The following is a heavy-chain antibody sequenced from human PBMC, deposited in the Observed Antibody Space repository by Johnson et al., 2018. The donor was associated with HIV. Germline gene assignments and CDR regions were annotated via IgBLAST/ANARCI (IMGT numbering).Heavy chain of an antibody. Sequence: VQLVESGGGLVQPGGSLRLSCAASGFTFSSYWMHWVRQAPGKGLVWVSRINSDGSSTSYADSVKGRFTISRDNSKNTLYLQMNSLRAEDTAVYYCARGALQRGSWYGRDAFDIWGQGTMVTVSS. J-gene: IGHJ3*02. CDR1: GFTFSSYW. CDR2: INSDGSST. V-gene: IGHV3-74*01. D-gene: IGHD6-13*01. CDR3: ARGALQRGSWYGRDAFDI.